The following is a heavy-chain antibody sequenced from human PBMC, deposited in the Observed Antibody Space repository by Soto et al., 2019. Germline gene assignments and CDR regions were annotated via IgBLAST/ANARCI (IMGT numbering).Heavy chain of an antibody. Sequence: QVQLVQSGAEVKKPGASAKVSCTASGYTFTSYGINWVRQATGQGLEWMGWMNPNSGNTGYAQKFQGRVTMTRNTSISTAYMELSSLRSEDTAVYYCARLVGYSYGYDAFDIWGQGTMVTVSS. CDR3: ARLVGYSYGYDAFDI. J-gene: IGHJ3*02. V-gene: IGHV1-8*01. D-gene: IGHD5-18*01. CDR2: MNPNSGNT. CDR1: GYTFTSYG.